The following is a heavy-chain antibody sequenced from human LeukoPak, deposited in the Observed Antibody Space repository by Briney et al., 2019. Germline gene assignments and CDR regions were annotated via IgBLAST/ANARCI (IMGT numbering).Heavy chain of an antibody. J-gene: IGHJ6*02. D-gene: IGHD2-2*02. CDR1: GYTFTSYG. V-gene: IGHV1-18*03. CDR3: ARDAYCSSTSCYIDYYYGMDV. Sequence: WASVKVSCKASGYTFTSYGISWVRQAPGQGLEWMGWISAYNGNTNYAQKLQGRVTMTTDTSTSTAYMELRSLRSDDMAVYYCARDAYCSSTSCYIDYYYGMDVWGQGTTVTVSS. CDR2: ISAYNGNT.